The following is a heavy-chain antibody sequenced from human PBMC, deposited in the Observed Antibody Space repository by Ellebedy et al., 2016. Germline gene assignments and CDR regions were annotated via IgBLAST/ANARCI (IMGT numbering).Heavy chain of an antibody. Sequence: GESLKISCAASGFRFSTCAMNWVRQAPGKGLEWVSVISDSGDSTYYADSVKGRFTISRDNSKNTLYLQMTSLRAEDTAVYYCAKDHGARGFGELLNGWGQGTLVTVSS. CDR3: AKDHGARGFGELLNG. CDR2: ISDSGDST. J-gene: IGHJ4*02. D-gene: IGHD3-10*01. V-gene: IGHV3-23*01. CDR1: GFRFSTCA.